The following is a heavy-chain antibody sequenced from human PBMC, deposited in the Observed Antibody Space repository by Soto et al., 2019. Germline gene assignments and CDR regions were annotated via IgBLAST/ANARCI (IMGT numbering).Heavy chain of an antibody. CDR1: GFTFSGFA. CDR2: IRSKADNYAT. Sequence: EVQLVESGGGLVQPGGSLKLSCAASGFTFSGFAVHWVRQASGKGLEWVGRIRSKADNYATIYAASLKGRFTISRDDSEDTAYLQLNSLKTEDTDVYYCPRLSGTRQEDAFDIWGQGKMVTVSS. CDR3: PRLSGTRQEDAFDI. D-gene: IGHD1-26*01. V-gene: IGHV3-73*02. J-gene: IGHJ3*02.